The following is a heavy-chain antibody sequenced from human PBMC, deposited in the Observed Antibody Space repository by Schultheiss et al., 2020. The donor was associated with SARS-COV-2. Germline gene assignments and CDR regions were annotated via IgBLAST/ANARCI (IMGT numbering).Heavy chain of an antibody. CDR2: IYSSGST. Sequence: SETLSLTCTVSGGSISSGGYYWSWIRQHPGKGLEWIGYIYSSGSTNYNPSLKSRVTISVDTSKNQFSLKLSSVTAADTAVYYCARAFVGLCSSVTCFHYARDVWGQGSTVTVSS. J-gene: IGHJ6*02. CDR3: ARAFVGLCSSVTCFHYARDV. CDR1: GGSISSGGYY. D-gene: IGHD2-2*01. V-gene: IGHV4-61*08.